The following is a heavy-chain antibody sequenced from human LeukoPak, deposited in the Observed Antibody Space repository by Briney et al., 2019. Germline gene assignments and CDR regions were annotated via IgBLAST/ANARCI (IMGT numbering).Heavy chain of an antibody. CDR3: ARYGFSSVWQGGWHAFDI. D-gene: IGHD6-25*01. CDR1: GYTFTSYY. J-gene: IGHJ3*02. V-gene: IGHV1-46*01. Sequence: ASVKVSCKASGYTFTSYYVHWVRQAPGQGLEWMGIINPTSGDTNYAQNFQGTVTMTRDMSTSTVYMELSSLRSEDTAVYYCARYGFSSVWQGGWHAFDIWGLGTMVTVSS. CDR2: INPTSGDT.